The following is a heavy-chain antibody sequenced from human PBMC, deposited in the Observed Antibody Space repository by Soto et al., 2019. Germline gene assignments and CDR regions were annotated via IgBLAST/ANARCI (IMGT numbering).Heavy chain of an antibody. CDR1: GFTFSSYS. J-gene: IGHJ6*02. Sequence: LRLSCAASGFTFSSYSMNWVRQAPGKGLEWVSSISSSSSYIYYADSVKGRFTISRDNAKNSLYLQMNSLRAEDTAVYYCAREQADIVATRPYYYYGMDVWGQGTTVTVSS. V-gene: IGHV3-21*01. CDR2: ISSSSSYI. CDR3: AREQADIVATRPYYYYGMDV. D-gene: IGHD5-12*01.